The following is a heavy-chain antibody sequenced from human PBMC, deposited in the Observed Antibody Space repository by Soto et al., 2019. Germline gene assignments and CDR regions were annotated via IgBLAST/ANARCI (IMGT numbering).Heavy chain of an antibody. J-gene: IGHJ6*02. CDR1: GFTFSSYA. Sequence: PVGSLRLSCAASGFTFSSYAMSWVRQAPGKGLEWVSVISGSGDSTYYADSVKGRFTISRDNSKNTLYLQMNSLRAEDTAVYYCAKGDCTSTSCLDFGMDVWGQGTTVTVSS. V-gene: IGHV3-23*01. CDR2: ISGSGDST. CDR3: AKGDCTSTSCLDFGMDV. D-gene: IGHD2-2*01.